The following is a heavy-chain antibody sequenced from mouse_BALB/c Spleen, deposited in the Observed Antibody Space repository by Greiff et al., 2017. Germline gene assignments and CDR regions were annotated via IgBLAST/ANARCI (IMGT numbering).Heavy chain of an antibody. CDR1: GYTFTSYW. CDR3: AREDGYYVSAMDY. V-gene: IGHV1S81*02. CDR2: INPSNGRT. J-gene: IGHJ4*01. Sequence: QVQLQQPGAELVKPGASVKLSCKASGYTFTSYWMHWVKQRPGQGLEWIGEINPSNGRTNYNEKFKSKATLTVDKSSSTAYMQLSSLTSEDSAVYYCAREDGYYVSAMDYWGQGTSVTVSS. D-gene: IGHD2-3*01.